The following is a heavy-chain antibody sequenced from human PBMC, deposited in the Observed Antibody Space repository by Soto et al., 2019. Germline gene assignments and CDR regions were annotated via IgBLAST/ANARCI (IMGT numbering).Heavy chain of an antibody. J-gene: IGHJ4*02. CDR2: MNPNSGNT. CDR1: GYTFTSYD. D-gene: IGHD2-15*01. V-gene: IGHV1-8*01. CDR3: ARIAPYYCSGGSCAFDY. Sequence: ASVKVSCKASGYTFTSYDINWVRQATGQGLEWMGWMNPNSGNTGYAQKFQGRVTMTRNTSISTAYMELSSLRSEDTAVYYCARIAPYYCSGGSCAFDYWGQGTLVTVSS.